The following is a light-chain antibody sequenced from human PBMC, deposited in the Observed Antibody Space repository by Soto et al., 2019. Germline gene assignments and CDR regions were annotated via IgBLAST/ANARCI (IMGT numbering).Light chain of an antibody. CDR2: SDN. CDR3: ATWDDSLNGPL. Sequence: QPVLTQPPSASGTPGQRVTISCSGSSSNVGSNYVNWYQHLPRTAPKLLIHSDNQRPSGVPDRFSGSKSGTSASLAITGLQSEDEADYYCATWDDSLNGPLFGGGTKLTVL. CDR1: SSNVGSNY. V-gene: IGLV1-44*01. J-gene: IGLJ2*01.